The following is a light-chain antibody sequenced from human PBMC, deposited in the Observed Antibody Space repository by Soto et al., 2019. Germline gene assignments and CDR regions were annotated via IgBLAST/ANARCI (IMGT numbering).Light chain of an antibody. J-gene: IGKJ2*01. CDR2: AAS. Sequence: DIQMTQSPSALSASVGDRVTITCRASQTISTYLNWYQQKPGKAPKLLIYAASTLQIGVPSRFSGSGSGTDFTLTIRSLQPEDFATYYCQQSLGIPYTFGQGTRLEIK. CDR1: QTISTY. CDR3: QQSLGIPYT. V-gene: IGKV1-39*01.